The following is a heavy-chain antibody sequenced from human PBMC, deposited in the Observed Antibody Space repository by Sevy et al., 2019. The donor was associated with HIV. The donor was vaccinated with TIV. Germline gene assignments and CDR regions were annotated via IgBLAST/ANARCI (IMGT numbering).Heavy chain of an antibody. CDR2: IKSKTDGGTT. Sequence: GSLRLSCEASGFTFSNAWMSWVRQAPGKGLEWVGRIKSKTDGGTTDYAAPVKGRFTILRDDSKNTLYLQMNSLKTEDTAVYYCTRGYCSGGSCYVLGYWGQGTLVTVSS. CDR3: TRGYCSGGSCYVLGY. J-gene: IGHJ4*02. V-gene: IGHV3-15*01. D-gene: IGHD2-15*01. CDR1: GFTFSNAW.